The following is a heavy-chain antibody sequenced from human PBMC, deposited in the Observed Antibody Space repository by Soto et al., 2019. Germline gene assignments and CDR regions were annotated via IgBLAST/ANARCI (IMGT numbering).Heavy chain of an antibody. CDR1: GFTFSNYA. CDR2: ISGSGDTS. Sequence: GGSLRLSCAASGFTFSNYAMSWVRQAPGEGLEWVSAISGSGDTSSYADSVKGRFTIYRDNSRNTLYLQMRSLRAEDTAVFYCAKEGGTATTPYIDHCGQGTLVTVSS. D-gene: IGHD4-17*01. J-gene: IGHJ4*02. CDR3: AKEGGTATTPYIDH. V-gene: IGHV3-23*01.